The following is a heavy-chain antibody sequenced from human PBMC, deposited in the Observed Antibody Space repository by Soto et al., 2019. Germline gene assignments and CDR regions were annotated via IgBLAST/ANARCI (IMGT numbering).Heavy chain of an antibody. J-gene: IGHJ3*02. Sequence: QITLKESGPTLVKPTRTLTLTCTFSGFSLTTSGVAVGWIRQPPGKALEWLALIYWDDDRRYSPSLMGRLTITQDTSKNQVVLTMTNMDPVDTGTYYCAHCIAGNDAFDIWGQGTMVTVSS. CDR2: IYWDDDR. CDR3: AHCIAGNDAFDI. V-gene: IGHV2-5*02. CDR1: GFSLTTSGVA. D-gene: IGHD6-13*01.